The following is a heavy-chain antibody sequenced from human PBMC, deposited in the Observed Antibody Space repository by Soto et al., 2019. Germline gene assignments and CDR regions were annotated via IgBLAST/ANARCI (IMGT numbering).Heavy chain of an antibody. Sequence: QVQLVESGGGVVQPGRSLRLSCAASGFTFISYGMHWVRQAPGKGLEWVALISNDGSKKDYADSVEGRFTISRDNSKKTLYLQMNSLRAEDTAVYYCGKDRRYCSGGSCYGGLGFDFWGQGTLVTVSS. V-gene: IGHV3-30*18. CDR1: GFTFISYG. J-gene: IGHJ4*02. D-gene: IGHD2-15*01. CDR2: ISNDGSKK. CDR3: GKDRRYCSGGSCYGGLGFDF.